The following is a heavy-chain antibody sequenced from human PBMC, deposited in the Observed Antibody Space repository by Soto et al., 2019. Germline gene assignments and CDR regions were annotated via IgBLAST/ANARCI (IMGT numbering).Heavy chain of an antibody. CDR1: GGSISSYY. V-gene: IGHV4-59*01. CDR3: ARDAYGDYVGY. J-gene: IGHJ4*02. CDR2: IYYSGST. D-gene: IGHD4-17*01. Sequence: SETPSLTCTVSGGSISSYYWSWIRQPPGKGLEWIGYIYYSGSTNYNPSLKSRVTISVDTSKNQFSLKLSSVTAADTAVYYCARDAYGDYVGYWGQGTLVTVSS.